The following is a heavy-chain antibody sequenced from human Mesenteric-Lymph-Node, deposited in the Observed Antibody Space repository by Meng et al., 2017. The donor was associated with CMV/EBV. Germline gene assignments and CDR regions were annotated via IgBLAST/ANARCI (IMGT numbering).Heavy chain of an antibody. V-gene: IGHV1-2*02. CDR2: INPNSGGT. CDR3: ARDLSEWLVPWGGNWFDP. CDR1: GYTFTGYY. Sequence: ASVKVSCKASGYTFTGYYMHWVRQAPGQGLEWMGWINPNSGGTNYAQKFQGRVTMTRDTSISTAYMELSRLRSDDTAVYYCARDLSEWLVPWGGNWFDPWGQGTLVTVSS. D-gene: IGHD6-19*01. J-gene: IGHJ5*02.